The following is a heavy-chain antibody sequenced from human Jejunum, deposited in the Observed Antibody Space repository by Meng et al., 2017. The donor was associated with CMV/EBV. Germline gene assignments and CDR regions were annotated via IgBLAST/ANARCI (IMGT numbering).Heavy chain of an antibody. D-gene: IGHD1-26*01. Sequence: QVPPQESGPGLVKPSQTLSLTCTVSGGSISSGDYYWSWIRQPPGKGLEWIGCIYYSGSTYYNPSLKGRVTISVDTSKNQFSLNLSSVTAADTAVYYCARGQRSYSGSYPEWFNPWGQGTLVTVSS. CDR3: ARGQRSYSGSYPEWFNP. CDR2: IYYSGST. CDR1: GGSISSGDYY. V-gene: IGHV4-30-4*01. J-gene: IGHJ5*02.